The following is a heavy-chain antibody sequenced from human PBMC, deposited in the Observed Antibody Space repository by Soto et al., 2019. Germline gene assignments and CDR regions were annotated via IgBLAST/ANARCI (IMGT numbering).Heavy chain of an antibody. CDR3: TTDPQGSSWYFRYYYGMDV. CDR2: IKSKTDGGTT. D-gene: IGHD6-13*01. J-gene: IGHJ6*02. CDR1: GFTFSNAW. Sequence: PGGSLRLSCAASGFTFSNAWMNWVRQAPGKGLEWVGRIKSKTDGGTTDYAAPVKGRFTISRDDSKNTLYLQMNSLKTEDTAVYYCTTDPQGSSWYFRYYYGMDVWGQGTTVTVSS. V-gene: IGHV3-15*07.